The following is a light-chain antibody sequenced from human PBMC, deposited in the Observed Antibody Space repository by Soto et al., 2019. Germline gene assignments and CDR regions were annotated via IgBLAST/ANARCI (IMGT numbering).Light chain of an antibody. V-gene: IGLV2-14*01. Sequence: QSALTQPASVSGSPGQSITISCTGTSSDVGGYNYVSWYQQHPGKAPKLMIYEVNNRPSGVSNRFSGSKSGSTASLTISGLQTEDEADYYCSSYTSTSTYVVGTGTKVTV. J-gene: IGLJ1*01. CDR2: EVN. CDR1: SSDVGGYNY. CDR3: SSYTSTSTYV.